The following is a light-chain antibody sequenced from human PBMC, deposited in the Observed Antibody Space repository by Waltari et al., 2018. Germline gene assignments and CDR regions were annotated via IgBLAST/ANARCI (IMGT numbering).Light chain of an antibody. Sequence: EIVMTQSPATLSVSPGERATLSCRASQSVSSNLAWYQHKPGQAPRLLIYGASTRATGIPARFSGSGSGTEFTLTISSLQSEDFAVYYCQQYNDWPPMYTFGQGTNLEIK. CDR3: QQYNDWPPMYT. CDR2: GAS. V-gene: IGKV3-15*01. CDR1: QSVSSN. J-gene: IGKJ2*01.